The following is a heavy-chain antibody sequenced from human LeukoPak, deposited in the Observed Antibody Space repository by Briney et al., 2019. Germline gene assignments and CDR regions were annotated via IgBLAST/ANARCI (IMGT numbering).Heavy chain of an antibody. CDR1: GFTFSSYG. CDR3: AKDLDSSGYYYFDY. D-gene: IGHD3-22*01. Sequence: GGSLRLSCAASGFTFSSYGMHWVRQAPGKGLEWVAVIWYDGSNKYYADSVKGRFTISRDNSKNTLYLHMNSLRAEDTAVNYCAKDLDSSGYYYFDYWGQGTLVTVSS. J-gene: IGHJ4*02. V-gene: IGHV3-33*06. CDR2: IWYDGSNK.